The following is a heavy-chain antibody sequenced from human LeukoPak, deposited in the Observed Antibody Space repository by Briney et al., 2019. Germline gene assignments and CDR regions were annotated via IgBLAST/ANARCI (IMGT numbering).Heavy chain of an antibody. CDR2: ISGSGGST. V-gene: IGHV3-23*01. Sequence: PGGSLRLSCAASGFTFSSYAMTWVRQAPGKGLEWVSTISGSGGSTYYADSVKGRFTISRDNSKNTLYLQMNSLRAEDTAVYYCAKYSGSYFSAFDIWGQGTMVTVSS. CDR3: AKYSGSYFSAFDI. J-gene: IGHJ3*02. CDR1: GFTFSSYA. D-gene: IGHD1-26*01.